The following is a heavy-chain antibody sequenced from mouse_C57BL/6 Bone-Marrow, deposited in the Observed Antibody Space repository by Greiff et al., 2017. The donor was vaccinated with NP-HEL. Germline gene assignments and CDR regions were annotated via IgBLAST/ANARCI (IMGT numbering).Heavy chain of an antibody. CDR1: GFTFSSYA. J-gene: IGHJ4*01. CDR2: ISSGGDYI. V-gene: IGHV5-9-1*02. CDR3: TRAGRTYYSNYDYAMDY. Sequence: EVKLVESGEGLVKPGGSLKLSCAASGFTFSSYAMSWVRQTPEKRLEWVAYISSGGDYIYYADTVKGRFTISRDNARNTLYLQMSSLKSEDTAMYYCTRAGRTYYSNYDYAMDYWGQGTSVTVSS. D-gene: IGHD2-5*01.